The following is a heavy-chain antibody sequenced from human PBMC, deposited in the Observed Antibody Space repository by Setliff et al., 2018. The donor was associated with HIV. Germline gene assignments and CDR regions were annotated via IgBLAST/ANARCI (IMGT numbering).Heavy chain of an antibody. V-gene: IGHV4-59*01. CDR2: IGYNGAT. D-gene: IGHD2-15*01. CDR3: ARWGASGGRPDWHAFDM. Sequence: SETLSLTCTVSGGSINSYYWNWIRQSPGKGLEWIGYIGYNGATSYNPSLNSRVTLSVDRSKNQFSLKLSSVSAADTAVYFCARWGASGGRPDWHAFDMWGQGTMVTVSS. CDR1: GGSINSYY. J-gene: IGHJ3*02.